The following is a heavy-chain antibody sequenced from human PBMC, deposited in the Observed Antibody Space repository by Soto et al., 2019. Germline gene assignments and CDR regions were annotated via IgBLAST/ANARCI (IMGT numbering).Heavy chain of an antibody. CDR2: ISYDGSNK. V-gene: IGHV3-30*18. D-gene: IGHD5-12*01. CDR1: GFTFSSYG. J-gene: IGHJ4*02. Sequence: GGSLRLSCAASGFTFSSYGMHWVRQAPGKGLEWVAVISYDGSNKYYADSVKGRFTISRDNSKNTLYLQMNSLRAEDTAVYYCAKEGDIVATILFDYWCQGTLVTVSS. CDR3: AKEGDIVATILFDY.